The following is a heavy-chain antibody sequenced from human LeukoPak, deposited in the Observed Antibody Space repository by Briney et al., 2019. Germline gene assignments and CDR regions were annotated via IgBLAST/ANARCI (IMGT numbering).Heavy chain of an antibody. CDR1: GGSISSYY. V-gene: IGHV4-59*05. CDR3: ARLGLTGLYYFDY. D-gene: IGHD1-20*01. CDR2: IYYSGST. J-gene: IGHJ4*02. Sequence: SETLSLTCTVSGGSISSYYWSWIRQPPGKGLEWIGSIYYSGSTYYNPSLKSRVTISVDTSKNQFSLKLSSVTAADTAVYYCARLGLTGLYYFDYWGQGTLVTVSS.